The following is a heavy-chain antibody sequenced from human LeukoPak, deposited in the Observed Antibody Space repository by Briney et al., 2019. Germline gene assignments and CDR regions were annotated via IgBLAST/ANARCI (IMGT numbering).Heavy chain of an antibody. J-gene: IGHJ5*02. V-gene: IGHV1-2*02. CDR2: INPNNGGT. CDR1: GNTFTGYC. CDR3: ATAHLDWLYP. Sequence: GASVKVCCKASGNTFTGYCIHWVRQAPGQGLEWMGWINPNNGGTNYAQKFQGRVTMTRDTSISTAYMELSRLRSDDTAVYYCATAHLDWLYPWGQGTLVTVSS.